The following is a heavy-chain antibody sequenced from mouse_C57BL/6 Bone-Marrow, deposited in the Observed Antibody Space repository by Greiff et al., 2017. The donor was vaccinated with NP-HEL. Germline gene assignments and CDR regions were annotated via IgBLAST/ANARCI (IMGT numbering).Heavy chain of an antibody. V-gene: IGHV6-6*01. CDR2: IRNKANNHAT. D-gene: IGHD1-1*01. CDR3: TRRAVVPYYYAMDY. CDR1: GFTFSDAW. Sequence: EVKVEESGGGLVQPGGSMKLSCAASGFTFSDAWMDWVRQSPEKGLEWVAEIRNKANNHATYYAESVKGRFTISRDDSKSSVYLQMNSLRAEDTGIYYCTRRAVVPYYYAMDYWGQGTSVTVSS. J-gene: IGHJ4*01.